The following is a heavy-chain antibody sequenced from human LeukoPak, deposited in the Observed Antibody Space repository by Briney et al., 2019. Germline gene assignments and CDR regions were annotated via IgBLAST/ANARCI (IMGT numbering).Heavy chain of an antibody. J-gene: IGHJ4*02. CDR3: ARGIVGATQGVDY. D-gene: IGHD1-26*01. Sequence: SVKVSCKASGGTFSSYAISWVRQAPGQGLEWMRGIIPIFGTANYAQKFQGRVTITADESTSTAYMELSSLRSEDTAVYYCARGIVGATQGVDYWGQGTLVTVSS. CDR1: GGTFSSYA. CDR2: IIPIFGTA. V-gene: IGHV1-69*13.